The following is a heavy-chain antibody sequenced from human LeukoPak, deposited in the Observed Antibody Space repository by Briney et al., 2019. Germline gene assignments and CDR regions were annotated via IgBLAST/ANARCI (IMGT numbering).Heavy chain of an antibody. Sequence: ASVKVSCKASGGTFSSYAISWVRQAPGQGLEWMGGIIPIFGTANYAQKFQGRVTITADESTSTAYMELSSLRSEDTAVYYCARSSGRHGSVYGMDVWGQGTTVTVSS. V-gene: IGHV1-69*13. CDR1: GGTFSSYA. CDR3: ARSSGRHGSVYGMDV. D-gene: IGHD1-26*01. J-gene: IGHJ6*02. CDR2: IIPIFGTA.